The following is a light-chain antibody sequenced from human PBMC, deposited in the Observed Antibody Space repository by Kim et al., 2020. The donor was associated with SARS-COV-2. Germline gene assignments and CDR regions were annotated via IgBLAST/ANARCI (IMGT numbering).Light chain of an antibody. V-gene: IGKV1-9*01. CDR2: AAS. Sequence: IQLTQSPSSLSASVGDRVTITCRASQDISSYLALYQQKPGKAPKLLIYAASTLQSGVPSRFSGSGSGTDFTLTISSLQPEDFATYYCQQLNSYPLTFGGGTKVDIK. J-gene: IGKJ4*01. CDR3: QQLNSYPLT. CDR1: QDISSY.